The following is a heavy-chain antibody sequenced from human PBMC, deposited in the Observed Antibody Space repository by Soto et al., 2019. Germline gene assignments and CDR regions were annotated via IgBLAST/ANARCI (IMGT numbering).Heavy chain of an antibody. J-gene: IGHJ4*02. V-gene: IGHV4-31*03. CDR2: IYYSGST. CDR3: AREEDSALFDY. CDR1: GGSISSGGYY. Sequence: SEILSLTCTVSGGSISSGGYYWSWIRQHPGKGLEWIGCIYYSGSTYYNPSLKSRVTISVDTSKNQFSLKLSSVTAADTAVYYCAREEDSALFDYWGQGTLVTVS.